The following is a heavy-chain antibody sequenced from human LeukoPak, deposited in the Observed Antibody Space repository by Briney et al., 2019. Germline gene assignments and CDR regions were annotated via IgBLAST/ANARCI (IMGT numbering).Heavy chain of an antibody. V-gene: IGHV1-69*05. D-gene: IGHD3-22*01. CDR2: IIPIFGTA. CDR3: ARGRDYYDSSGYDAFDI. J-gene: IGHJ3*02. Sequence: ASVKVSCKASGGTFSSYAISWVRQAPGQGLEWMGRIIPIFGTANYAQKFQGRVTITTDESTSTAYMELSSLRSEDTAVYYCARGRDYYDSSGYDAFDIWGQGTMVTVSS. CDR1: GGTFSSYA.